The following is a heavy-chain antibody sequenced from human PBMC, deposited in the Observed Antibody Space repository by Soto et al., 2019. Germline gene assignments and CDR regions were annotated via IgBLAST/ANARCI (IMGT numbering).Heavy chain of an antibody. D-gene: IGHD6-6*01. J-gene: IGHJ4*02. V-gene: IGHV1-46*01. CDR3: ARAPYSSSSFFFDF. CDR2: IHPKGGNA. Sequence: QVQVVQSGTEVKKPGASVKVSCKASGYSFTAYFMHWVRQAPGQGLEWMGIIHPKGGNANYAQKFQDRIALTWDTSMSTVYMELSSLRSDDTAVYYCARAPYSSSSFFFDFWGQGTPVTVSS. CDR1: GYSFTAYF.